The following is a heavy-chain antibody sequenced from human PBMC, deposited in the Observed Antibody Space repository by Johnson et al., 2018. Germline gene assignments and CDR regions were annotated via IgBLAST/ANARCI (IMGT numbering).Heavy chain of an antibody. D-gene: IGHD2-2*01. J-gene: IGHJ6*03. CDR1: GGSISSYY. CDR2: IYYSGST. Sequence: QVQLQESGPGLVKPSETLSLTCTVSGGSISSYYWSWIRQPPGKGLEWIGYIYYSGSTNYNPSLKRRVTISVDTSKNQFSLKLSSVTAAVTAVYYCAREGHEVPPVGGYYYYYDMDVWGKGTTVTVSS. CDR3: AREGHEVPPVGGYYYYYDMDV. V-gene: IGHV4-59*01.